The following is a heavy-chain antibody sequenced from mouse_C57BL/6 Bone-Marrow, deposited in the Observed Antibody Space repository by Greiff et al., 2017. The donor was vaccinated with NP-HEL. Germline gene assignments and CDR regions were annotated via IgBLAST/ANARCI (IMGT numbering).Heavy chain of an antibody. D-gene: IGHD3-2*02. J-gene: IGHJ4*01. CDR2: ISNKANNRAT. CDR1: GFTFSDAW. CDR3: TPTLDRSDYDAMDY. V-gene: IGHV6-6*01. Sequence: EVNVVESGGGLVQPGGSMKLSCAASGFTFSDAWMDWVRQSPEKGLEWVADISNKANNRATYYAEYVKEVLTISRDDTKSSVYLQMNSFRAEDTGIYYYTPTLDRSDYDAMDYWGQGTSVTVSS.